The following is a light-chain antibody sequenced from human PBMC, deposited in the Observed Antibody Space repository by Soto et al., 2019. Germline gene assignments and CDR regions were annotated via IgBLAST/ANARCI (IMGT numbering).Light chain of an antibody. J-gene: IGLJ2*01. CDR3: SSYTSGNTLL. CDR2: DVT. V-gene: IGLV2-14*03. Sequence: QSVLTQPASVSGSPGQSITISCTVTSSDVGGHNYVSWYQQHPGKAPKLLIYDVTNRPSGVSSRFSGSMSGNTASLTISGLQVEDEADYYCSSYTSGNTLLFGGGTKVTVL. CDR1: SSDVGGHNY.